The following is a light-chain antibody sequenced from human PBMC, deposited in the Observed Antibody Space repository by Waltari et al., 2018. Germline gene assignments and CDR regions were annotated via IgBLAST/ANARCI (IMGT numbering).Light chain of an antibody. J-gene: IGKJ4*01. CDR3: QQRGNWPLT. CDR1: QTIGSY. CDR2: DAS. Sequence: EIVLTQTPATLSLSPGERATLSCRASQTIGSYLAWYQQKPGQAPRLLIYDASNRATGIPARFSGSGSGTDFTLTISSLEPDDFATYYCQQRGNWPLTFGGGTKVEIK. V-gene: IGKV3-11*01.